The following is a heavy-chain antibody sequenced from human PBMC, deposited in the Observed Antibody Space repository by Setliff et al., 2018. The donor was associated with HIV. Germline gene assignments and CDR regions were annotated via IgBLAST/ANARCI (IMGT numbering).Heavy chain of an antibody. CDR3: ASPASGGSSGQYHY. CDR1: GDSINSGPYS. Sequence: PSETLSLTCTVSGDSINSGPYSWGWIRQPPGKGLESIGSISYGGNTYYNPSLKSRVLISGDTSKNQFSLKLSSVTAADTAVYYCASPASGGSSGQYHYWGQGTLVTVSS. J-gene: IGHJ4*02. CDR2: ISYGGNT. D-gene: IGHD6-19*01. V-gene: IGHV4-39*01.